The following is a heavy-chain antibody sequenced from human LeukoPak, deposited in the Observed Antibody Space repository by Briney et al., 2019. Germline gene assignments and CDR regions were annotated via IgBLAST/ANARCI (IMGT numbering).Heavy chain of an antibody. D-gene: IGHD3-22*01. V-gene: IGHV1-69*04. Sequence: SVKVSCKASGYTFTGYYMHWVRQAPGQGLEWMGRIIPILGLANYAQKFQGRVTITADKSTSTAYMGLSSLRSEDTAVYYCARDDSYYYDSSGYFSPGSYFDYWGQGTLVTVSS. J-gene: IGHJ4*02. CDR1: GYTFTGYY. CDR2: IIPILGLA. CDR3: ARDDSYYYDSSGYFSPGSYFDY.